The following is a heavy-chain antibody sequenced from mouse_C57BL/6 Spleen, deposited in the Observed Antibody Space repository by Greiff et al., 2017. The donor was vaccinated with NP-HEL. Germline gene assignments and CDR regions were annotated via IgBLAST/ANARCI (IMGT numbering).Heavy chain of an antibody. CDR1: GFTFSSYA. J-gene: IGHJ3*01. CDR2: ISDGGSYT. CDR3: ARDEGAWFAY. Sequence: EVHLVESGGGLVKPGGSLKLSCAASGFTFSSYAMSWVRQTPEKRLEWVATISDGGSYTYYPDNVKGRFTISRDNAKNKLYLQMSHLKSEDTAMDYCARDEGAWFAYWGQGTLVTVSA. V-gene: IGHV5-4*01.